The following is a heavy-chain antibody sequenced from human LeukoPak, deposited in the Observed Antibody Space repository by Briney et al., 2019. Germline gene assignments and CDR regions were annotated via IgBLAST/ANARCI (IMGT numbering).Heavy chain of an antibody. CDR1: GFTFDDYD. CDR3: AIFDYGGNSARNIWTDY. V-gene: IGHV3-43D*04. CDR2: INWDGSGT. D-gene: IGHD4-23*01. Sequence: PGGSLRLSCAASGFTFDDYDMHWVRQGPGKGLEWVSLINWDGSGTYYTDSVKGRFTISRDNSKNSLYLQMNSLRAEDTAVYYCAIFDYGGNSARNIWTDYWGQGTLVTVSS. J-gene: IGHJ4*02.